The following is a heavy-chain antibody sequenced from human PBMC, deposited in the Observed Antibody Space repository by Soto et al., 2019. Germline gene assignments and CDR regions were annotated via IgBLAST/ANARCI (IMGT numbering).Heavy chain of an antibody. Sequence: EVQLVESGGGFVQPGGSLRLSCAASGFTFSSYSMNWVRQAPGKGLEWVSYLSSSSSTIYYADSVKGRFTISRDNAKNSLYLQRKSLRDLDTAVYYWARESWELSMDFWCQGTTVTVSS. CDR2: LSSSSSTI. D-gene: IGHD1-26*01. V-gene: IGHV3-48*02. CDR3: ARESWELSMDF. J-gene: IGHJ6*02. CDR1: GFTFSSYS.